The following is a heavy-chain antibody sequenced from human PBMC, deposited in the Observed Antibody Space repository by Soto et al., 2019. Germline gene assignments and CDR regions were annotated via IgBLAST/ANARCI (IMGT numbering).Heavy chain of an antibody. D-gene: IGHD2-15*01. V-gene: IGHV3-23*01. CDR3: EKDRAVFVVVGAEDPYHGMTV. J-gene: IGHJ6*02. Sequence: GGSLRLSCAASGFTFSSYAMSWVRQAPGKGLEWVSAISGSGGSTYYADSVKGRFTISRDNSKNTLYLQMNSLRAEDTAVYYCEKDRAVFVVVGAEDPYHGMTVWGQGPTVTVSS. CDR1: GFTFSSYA. CDR2: ISGSGGST.